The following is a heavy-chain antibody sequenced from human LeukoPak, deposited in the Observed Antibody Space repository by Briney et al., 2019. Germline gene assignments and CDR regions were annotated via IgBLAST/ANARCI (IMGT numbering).Heavy chain of an antibody. CDR3: ARGKMAPDY. CDR2: ISGGDGFT. Sequence: GGSLRLSCATSRYTFSSYGMSWARQAPGKGLEWVSGISGGDGFTHYGDYVKGRFTISRDNSRKTLYLQMSSLRADDTAVYYCARGKMAPDYWGQGTLVNVSS. CDR1: RYTFSSYG. V-gene: IGHV3-23*01. D-gene: IGHD3-16*01. J-gene: IGHJ4*02.